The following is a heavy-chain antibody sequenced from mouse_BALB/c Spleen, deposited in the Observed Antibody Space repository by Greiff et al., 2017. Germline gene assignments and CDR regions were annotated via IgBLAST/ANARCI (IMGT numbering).Heavy chain of an antibody. CDR2: ISSDSSTI. D-gene: IGHD4-1*01. J-gene: IGHJ4*01. CDR1: GFIFSSFG. Sequence: EVKVVESGGGLVQPGGSRKLSCAASGFIFSSFGMYWVRQAPEKGLEWVAYISSDSSTIYYADTVKGRFTISRDNPKNTLFLQMTSLRSEDTAMYYCARRITGRDAMDYWGQGTSVTVSS. V-gene: IGHV5-17*02. CDR3: ARRITGRDAMDY.